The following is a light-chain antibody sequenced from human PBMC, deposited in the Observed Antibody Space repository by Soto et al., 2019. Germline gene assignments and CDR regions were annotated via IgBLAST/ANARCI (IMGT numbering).Light chain of an antibody. J-gene: IGKJ1*01. CDR3: QQYNSYS. CDR2: DAS. Sequence: EIVLTQSPATLSLSPGERATLSCRASQSLSRSLAWYQQKPGQAPRLLIYDASNRATGIPARFSGSGSGTEFTLTISSLQPDDFATYYCQQYNSYSFGQGTKVDIK. V-gene: IGKV3-11*01. CDR1: QSLSRS.